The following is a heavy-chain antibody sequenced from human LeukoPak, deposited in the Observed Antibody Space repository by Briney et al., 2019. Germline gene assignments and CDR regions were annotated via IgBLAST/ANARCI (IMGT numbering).Heavy chain of an antibody. Sequence: PGGSLRLSCAASGFTFSSNWMHWVRQAPGKGRVGVSRINSEESSTSYADSVKGRFTISRDNARNTLYLQMNSLRAEDTAVYYCVRAGGVAIINYYYYMDVWGKGTTVTVSS. CDR1: GFTFSSNW. D-gene: IGHD3-3*01. CDR2: INSEESST. J-gene: IGHJ6*03. V-gene: IGHV3-74*01. CDR3: VRAGGVAIINYYYYMDV.